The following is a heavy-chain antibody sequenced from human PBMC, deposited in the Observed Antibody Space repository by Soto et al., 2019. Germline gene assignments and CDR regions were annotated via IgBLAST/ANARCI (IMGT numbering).Heavy chain of an antibody. CDR3: ARDRSYGVRGVITPYGMDV. J-gene: IGHJ6*02. D-gene: IGHD3-10*01. Sequence: EVQLVESGGGLVQPGGSLRLSCAASGFTVSSNYMSWVRQAPGKGLEWVSVIYSGGNTYYADSVKGRFTISRHNSKNTLYLQMNSLRAEDTAVYYCARDRSYGVRGVITPYGMDVWGQGTTVTVSS. CDR2: IYSGGNT. CDR1: GFTVSSNY. V-gene: IGHV3-53*04.